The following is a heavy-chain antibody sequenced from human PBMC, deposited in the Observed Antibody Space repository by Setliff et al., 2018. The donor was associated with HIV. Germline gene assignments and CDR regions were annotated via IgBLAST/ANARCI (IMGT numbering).Heavy chain of an antibody. CDR3: AKDKGSSGWSA. CDR1: GFAFSTYA. V-gene: IGHV3-23*01. J-gene: IGHJ5*02. Sequence: PGGSLRLSCAASGFAFSTYAMSWVRQAPGKGLEWVSAISDSGGGTYYADSVKGRFTVSRDNSKYTLYLQMNSLRVEDTAVYYCAKDKGSSGWSAWGQGTLVTVPS. D-gene: IGHD6-19*01. CDR2: ISDSGGGT.